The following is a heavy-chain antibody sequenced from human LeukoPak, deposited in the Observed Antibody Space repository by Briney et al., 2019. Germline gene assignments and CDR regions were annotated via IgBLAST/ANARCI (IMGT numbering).Heavy chain of an antibody. CDR2: IIPILGIV. CDR3: AREYSSSSSFDY. D-gene: IGHD6-6*01. CDR1: GGTFSSYT. J-gene: IGHJ4*02. V-gene: IGHV1-69*02. Sequence: GASVKVSCKASGGTFSSYTISWVRQAPGQGLEWMGRIIPILGIVNHAQKFQGRVTITADKSTSTAYMELSSLRSEDTAVYYCAREYSSSSSFDYWGQGTLVTVSS.